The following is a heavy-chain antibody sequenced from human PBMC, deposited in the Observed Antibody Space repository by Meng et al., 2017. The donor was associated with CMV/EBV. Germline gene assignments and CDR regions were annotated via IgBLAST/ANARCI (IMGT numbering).Heavy chain of an antibody. CDR1: GFTFDDYA. Sequence: GGSLRLSCAASGFTFDDYAMHWVRQAPGKGLEWFSGISWNSGSIGYADSVKGRFTISRDSAKNSLYLQMNSLRAEDTALYYCAKDIGYGGNSLYGMDVWGQGTTVTVS. D-gene: IGHD4-23*01. V-gene: IGHV3-9*01. J-gene: IGHJ6*02. CDR3: AKDIGYGGNSLYGMDV. CDR2: ISWNSGSI.